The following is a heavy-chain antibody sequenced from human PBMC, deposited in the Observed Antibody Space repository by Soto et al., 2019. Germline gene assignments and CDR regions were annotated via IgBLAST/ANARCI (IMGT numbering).Heavy chain of an antibody. CDR2: IYYSGST. CDR1: GGSIDRYY. D-gene: IGHD6-19*01. Sequence: PSETLSLTWTVSGGSIDRYYWSWIRQHPGKGLEWIGYIYYSGSTYYNPSLKSRVTISVDPSKSQFSLRLTSVTATDTAVYYCARQQWLVLDAFDISGQGTMVTVSS. J-gene: IGHJ3*02. V-gene: IGHV4-59*06. CDR3: ARQQWLVLDAFDI.